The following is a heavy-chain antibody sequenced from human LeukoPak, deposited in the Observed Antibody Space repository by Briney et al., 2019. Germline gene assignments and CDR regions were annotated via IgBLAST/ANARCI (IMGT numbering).Heavy chain of an antibody. Sequence: PSETLSLTCSVSGGSINNYYWTWIRRPPGKGLEWIGYISHSGSTNYNPSLKSRLSILIDTSKNQFSLKVNSVTAADTAVYYCARIHCINTICYSDMDVWGKGTTVTVSS. CDR1: GGSINNYY. CDR2: ISHSGST. CDR3: ARIHCINTICYSDMDV. D-gene: IGHD2-2*01. J-gene: IGHJ6*04. V-gene: IGHV4-59*01.